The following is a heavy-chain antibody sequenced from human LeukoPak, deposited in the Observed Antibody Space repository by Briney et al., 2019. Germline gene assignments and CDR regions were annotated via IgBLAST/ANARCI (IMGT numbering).Heavy chain of an antibody. Sequence: SETLSLTCAVSGGSISSGGYSWSWIRQPPGKGLEWIGYIYHSGSTYYNPSLKSRVTMSVDRSKNQFSLKLSSVTAADTAVYYCARVDLGGWFDPWGQGTLVTVSS. V-gene: IGHV4-30-2*01. D-gene: IGHD3/OR15-3a*01. CDR3: ARVDLGGWFDP. CDR2: IYHSGST. CDR1: GGSISSGGYS. J-gene: IGHJ5*02.